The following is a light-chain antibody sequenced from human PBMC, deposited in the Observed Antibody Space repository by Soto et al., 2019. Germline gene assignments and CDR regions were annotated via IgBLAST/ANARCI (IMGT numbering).Light chain of an antibody. V-gene: IGKV1-39*01. J-gene: IGKJ1*01. CDR1: QSISPW. CDR2: AAS. Sequence: QSPSTLSASVGDRVTITCRASQSISPWLAWYQQKPGKAPRLLINAASNLQSGVPSRFRGSGSETDFTLTITSLQPEDFATYYCQQSYTTPRTFGQGTKVDIK. CDR3: QQSYTTPRT.